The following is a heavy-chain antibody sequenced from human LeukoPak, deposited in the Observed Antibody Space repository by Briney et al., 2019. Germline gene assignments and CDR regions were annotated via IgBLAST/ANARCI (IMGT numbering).Heavy chain of an antibody. D-gene: IGHD3-3*01. CDR1: WYRFTTYW. Sequence: GASLQISSNGSWYRFTTYWIGWVRQMPGKGLEWMGIIYPGDSDTRYSPSFQGQVTISADKSVSTAYLQWSSLKASDTAMYYCARVQGVFGVILQFWDYWGQGTLVTVSS. CDR3: ARVQGVFGVILQFWDY. V-gene: IGHV5-51*01. J-gene: IGHJ4*02. CDR2: IYPGDSDT.